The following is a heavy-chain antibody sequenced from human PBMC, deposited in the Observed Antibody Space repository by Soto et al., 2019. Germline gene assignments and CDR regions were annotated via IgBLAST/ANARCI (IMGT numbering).Heavy chain of an antibody. J-gene: IGHJ6*02. D-gene: IGHD6-13*01. CDR3: ARDFRGSWSQNYYYGMDV. V-gene: IGHV3-33*01. Sequence: GGSLRLSCAASGFTFSSYGMHWVRQAPGKGLEWVAVIWYDGSNKYYADSVKGRFTISRDNSKNTLYLQMNSLRAEDTAVYYCARDFRGSWSQNYYYGMDVWGQGTTVTVSS. CDR2: IWYDGSNK. CDR1: GFTFSSYG.